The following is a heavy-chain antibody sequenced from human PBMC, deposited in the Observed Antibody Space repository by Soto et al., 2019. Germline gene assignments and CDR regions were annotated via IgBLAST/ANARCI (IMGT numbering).Heavy chain of an antibody. V-gene: IGHV5-51*01. D-gene: IGHD3-22*01. CDR3: ARHALGGYYDRSGYYVDY. Sequence: GESLKISCKGSGYSFTSYWIGWGRQMPGKDLEWMGIIYTGDSDTRYSPSFQGQVTISTDKSISTAYLQWSSLRASDTSMYYCARHALGGYYDRSGYYVDYWGQGTLVTVSS. CDR1: GYSFTSYW. J-gene: IGHJ4*02. CDR2: IYTGDSDT.